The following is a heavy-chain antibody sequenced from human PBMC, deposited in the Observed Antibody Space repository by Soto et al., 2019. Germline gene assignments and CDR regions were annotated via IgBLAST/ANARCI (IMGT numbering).Heavy chain of an antibody. Sequence: PSETLSLTCAVSGVSISSSNWWSWVRQPPGKGLEWIGEIYHSGDTNYNPSLKSRVTISVDKSKNQFSLKLNSVTAADTAVYYCAREFSNSPEAFDSWGQGTLVTVSS. CDR1: GVSISSSNW. D-gene: IGHD6-6*01. V-gene: IGHV4-4*02. CDR3: AREFSNSPEAFDS. J-gene: IGHJ4*02. CDR2: IYHSGDT.